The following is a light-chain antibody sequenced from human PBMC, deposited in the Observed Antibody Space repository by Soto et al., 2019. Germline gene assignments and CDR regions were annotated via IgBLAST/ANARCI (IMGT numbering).Light chain of an antibody. Sequence: EIVLTQSPGTLSLSPGERATLSCGASQSVSSNYLAWYQQKPGQAPRLLIYGASSRATDIPDRFSGSGCGTDFTLTISRLEPEDFAVYYCQQYGTSPWTFGQGTNVEIK. V-gene: IGKV3-20*01. CDR2: GAS. CDR1: QSVSSNY. CDR3: QQYGTSPWT. J-gene: IGKJ1*01.